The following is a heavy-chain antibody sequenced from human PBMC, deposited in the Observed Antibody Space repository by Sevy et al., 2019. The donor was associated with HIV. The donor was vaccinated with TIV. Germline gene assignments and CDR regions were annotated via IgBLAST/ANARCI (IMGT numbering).Heavy chain of an antibody. J-gene: IGHJ1*01. CDR3: ARDGSGSYYGSSVQH. D-gene: IGHD1-26*01. Sequence: ASVKVSCKASGYTFTSYGISWVRQAPGQGLEWMGWISAYNGNTNYAQKLQGRVTMTTDTSTSTAYMELRSLRSDDTAVYYCARDGSGSYYGSSVQHWGQVTLVTVSS. CDR1: GYTFTSYG. CDR2: ISAYNGNT. V-gene: IGHV1-18*01.